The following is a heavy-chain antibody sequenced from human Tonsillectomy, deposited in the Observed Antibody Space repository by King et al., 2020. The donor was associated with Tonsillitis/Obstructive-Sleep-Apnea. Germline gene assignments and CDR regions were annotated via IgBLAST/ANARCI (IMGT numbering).Heavy chain of an antibody. Sequence: VQLVESGGGLGQPGESLRLSCAASGFDFSKYWMSWVRQAPGKGLEWVANIKQDGSEKYYLDSVKGRVTISRDNAKNSLSLQISSLEVEDTAVYYCARDSFYDVLTGYWRFCGLDVWGQGTTVTVSS. D-gene: IGHD3-9*01. J-gene: IGHJ6*02. CDR2: IKQDGSEK. CDR3: ARDSFYDVLTGYWRFCGLDV. CDR1: GFDFSKYW. V-gene: IGHV3-7*03.